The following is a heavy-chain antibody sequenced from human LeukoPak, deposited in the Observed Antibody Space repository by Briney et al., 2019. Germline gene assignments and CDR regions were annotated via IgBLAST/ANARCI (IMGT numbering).Heavy chain of an antibody. CDR2: SSSSSSYK. J-gene: IGHJ4*02. D-gene: IGHD3-3*01. CDR1: GFTFSTYS. CDR3: ARETTTILGMVPYFFDH. Sequence: NPGGSLRLSCAAAGFTFSTYSMSWVRQAPGKGLEWVSSSSSSSSYKYYADSMKGRVTISRDNAKNSLYLQMNSLRPEDTAVYYCARETTTILGMVPYFFDHWGQGTLVTVSS. V-gene: IGHV3-21*01.